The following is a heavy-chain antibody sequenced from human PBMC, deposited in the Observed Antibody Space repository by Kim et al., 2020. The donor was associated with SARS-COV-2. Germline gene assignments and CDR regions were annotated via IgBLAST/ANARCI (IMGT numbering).Heavy chain of an antibody. CDR2: IHSDGSST. J-gene: IGHJ6*02. V-gene: IGHV3-74*01. Sequence: GGSLRLSCAVSGFIFSGFWMHWVRQAPGKGLVWVSRIHSDGSSTSYADSVKGRFTISRDNAMNTLYLQVNSLRGEDTGVYYCARGHYYAMDVWGQGTTVT. CDR3: ARGHYYAMDV. CDR1: GFIFSGFW.